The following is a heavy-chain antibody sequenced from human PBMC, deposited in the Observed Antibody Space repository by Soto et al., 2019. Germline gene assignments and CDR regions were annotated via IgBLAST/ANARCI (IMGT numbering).Heavy chain of an antibody. CDR2: ISGSGGST. V-gene: IGHV3-23*01. CDR3: AKDPSITIFGVVISGFDY. D-gene: IGHD3-3*01. Sequence: GESLKISCAASGFTFSSYAMSWVRQAPGKGLEWVSAISGSGGSTYYADSVKGRFTISRDNSKNTLYLQMNSLRAEDTAVYYCAKDPSITIFGVVISGFDYWGQGTLVTVSS. CDR1: GFTFSSYA. J-gene: IGHJ4*02.